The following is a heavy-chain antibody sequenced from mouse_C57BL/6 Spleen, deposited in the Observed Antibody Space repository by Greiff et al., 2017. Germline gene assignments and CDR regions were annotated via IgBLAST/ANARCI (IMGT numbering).Heavy chain of an antibody. Sequence: QVQLQQPGAELVKPGASVKLSCKASGYTFTSYWMHWVKQRPGQGLEWIGMIHPNSGSTNYNEKFKSKATLTVDKSSSTAYMQLSSLTSEDSAVYYCARSDWVLRSPYAMDYWGQGTSVTVSS. CDR1: GYTFTSYW. CDR2: IHPNSGST. CDR3: ARSDWVLRSPYAMDY. V-gene: IGHV1-64*01. J-gene: IGHJ4*01. D-gene: IGHD1-1*01.